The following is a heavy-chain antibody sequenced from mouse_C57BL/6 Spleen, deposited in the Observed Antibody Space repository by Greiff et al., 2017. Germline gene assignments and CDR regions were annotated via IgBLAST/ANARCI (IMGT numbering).Heavy chain of an antibody. J-gene: IGHJ4*01. D-gene: IGHD2-2*01. V-gene: IGHV1-4*01. CDR2: INPSSGYT. CDR1: GYTFTSYT. CDR3: ARWEVKDAMDY. Sequence: QVQLKQSGAELARPGASVKMSCKASGYTFTSYTMHWVKQRPGQGLEWIGYINPSSGYTKYNQKFKDKATLTADKSSSTAYMQLSSLTSEDSAVYYCARWEVKDAMDYWGQGTSVTVSS.